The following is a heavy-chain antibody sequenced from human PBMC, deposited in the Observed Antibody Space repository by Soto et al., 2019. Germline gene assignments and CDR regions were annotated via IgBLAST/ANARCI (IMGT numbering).Heavy chain of an antibody. CDR3: ATAIPYCSGGSRSADAFDI. D-gene: IGHD2-15*01. Sequence: GGSLRLSCAASGFTFSSYAMSWVRQAPGKGLEWVSAISGSGGSTYYADSVKGRFTISRDNSKNTLYLQMNSLRAEDTAVYYCATAIPYCSGGSRSADAFDIWGQGTMVTVSS. CDR1: GFTFSSYA. J-gene: IGHJ3*02. CDR2: ISGSGGST. V-gene: IGHV3-23*01.